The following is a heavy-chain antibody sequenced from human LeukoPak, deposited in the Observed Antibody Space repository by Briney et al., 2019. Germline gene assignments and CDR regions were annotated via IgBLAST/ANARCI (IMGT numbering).Heavy chain of an antibody. V-gene: IGHV4-59*12. CDR1: GGSIRGYY. J-gene: IGHJ4*02. CDR2: IYSSGST. CDR3: TRDHYLSGFT. Sequence: SETLSLTCNVSGGSIRGYYWSWIRQPPGKGLEWIGYIYSSGSTNYNPSLKSRVTMSVDTSKNQFSLKVSSVTAADTAVYYCTRDHYLSGFTWGQGTLVTVSS. D-gene: IGHD3-10*01.